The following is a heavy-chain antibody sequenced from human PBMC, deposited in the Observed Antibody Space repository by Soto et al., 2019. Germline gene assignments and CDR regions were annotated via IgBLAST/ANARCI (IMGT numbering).Heavy chain of an antibody. D-gene: IGHD6-13*01. J-gene: IGHJ6*02. CDR1: GYNLRDYG. CDR3: GREGQQLAQEQYFQFNGVDV. V-gene: IGHV1-18*01. CDR2: ISGDNVNR. Sequence: QVPLVQSGVEVKTPGASVKVSCTAHGYNLRDYGVSWLRQAPGQGFEWMGWISGDNVNRRSSQRFQDRLTLTTDTSTNTAFLEVRSLRSDDTAVYYCGREGQQLAQEQYFQFNGVDVWGQGTSVTVSS.